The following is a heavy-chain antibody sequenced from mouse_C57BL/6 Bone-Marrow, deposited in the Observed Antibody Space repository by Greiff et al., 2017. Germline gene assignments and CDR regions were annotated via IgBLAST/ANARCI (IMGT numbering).Heavy chain of an antibody. Sequence: EVQRVESGAELVRPGASVKLSCTASGFNIKDYYMHWVKQRPEQGLEWIGRIDPEDGDTEYAPKFQGKATMTADTSSNTAYLQLSSLTSEDTAVYYCTDYYGSSYDWYFDVWGTGTTVTVSS. CDR3: TDYYGSSYDWYFDV. D-gene: IGHD1-1*01. CDR1: GFNIKDYY. V-gene: IGHV14-1*01. CDR2: IDPEDGDT. J-gene: IGHJ1*03.